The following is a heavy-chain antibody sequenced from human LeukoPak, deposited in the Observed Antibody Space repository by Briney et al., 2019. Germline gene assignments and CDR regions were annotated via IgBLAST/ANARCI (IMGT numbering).Heavy chain of an antibody. CDR2: INHSGST. CDR1: GGSFSGYY. Sequence: SETLSLTCAVYGGSFSGYYWSWIRQPPGKGLEWIGEINHSGSTNYNPSLKSRVTISVDTSKNQFSLKLSSVTAADTAVYYCARGNYYDSSGFDYWGQGTLVAVSS. V-gene: IGHV4-34*01. J-gene: IGHJ4*02. D-gene: IGHD3-22*01. CDR3: ARGNYYDSSGFDY.